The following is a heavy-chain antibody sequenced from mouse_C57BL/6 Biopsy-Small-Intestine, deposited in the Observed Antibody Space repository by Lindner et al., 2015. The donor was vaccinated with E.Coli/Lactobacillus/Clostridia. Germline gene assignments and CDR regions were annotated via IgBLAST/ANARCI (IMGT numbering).Heavy chain of an antibody. CDR3: ARSGWEGWYFDV. CDR1: GYSFTDYN. J-gene: IGHJ1*03. Sequence: VQLQESGPELVKPGASVKISCKASGYSFTDYNMNWVKQSNGKSLEWIGLINPNYGTTSYNQNFKGKATLTADQSSSTAYMQLNSLTFEDSAVYYCARSGWEGWYFDVWGTGTTVTVSS. CDR2: INPNYGTT. V-gene: IGHV1-39*01. D-gene: IGHD2-3*01.